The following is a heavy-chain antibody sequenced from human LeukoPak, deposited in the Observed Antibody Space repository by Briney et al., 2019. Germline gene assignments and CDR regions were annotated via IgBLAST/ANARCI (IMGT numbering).Heavy chain of an antibody. Sequence: PSETLSLTCTVSGGSISSDYWSWIWQPPGKGLEWIGYIYYSGSTNYNPSLKSRVTISVDTSKNQFSLKLSSVTAADTAVYYCARGGGAKFDYWGQGTLVTVSS. CDR3: ARGGGAKFDY. V-gene: IGHV4-59*08. J-gene: IGHJ4*02. CDR1: GGSISSDY. D-gene: IGHD3-16*01. CDR2: IYYSGST.